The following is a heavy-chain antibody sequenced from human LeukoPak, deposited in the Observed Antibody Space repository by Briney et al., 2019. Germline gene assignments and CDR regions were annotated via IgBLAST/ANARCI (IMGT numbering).Heavy chain of an antibody. CDR1: GGSFSGYY. D-gene: IGHD3-10*01. CDR3: ARHSEAMVRGVINYYYYYYMDV. CDR2: INHSGST. J-gene: IGHJ6*03. V-gene: IGHV4-34*01. Sequence: SETLSLTCAVYGGSFSGYYWSWIRQPPGKGLEWIGEINHSGSTNYNPSLKSRVTISVDTSKNQFSLKLSSVTAADTAVYYCARHSEAMVRGVINYYYYYYMDVWGKGTTVTISS.